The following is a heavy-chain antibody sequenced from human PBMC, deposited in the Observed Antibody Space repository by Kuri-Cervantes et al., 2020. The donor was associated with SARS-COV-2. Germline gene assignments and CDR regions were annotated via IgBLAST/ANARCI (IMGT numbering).Heavy chain of an antibody. CDR1: GGSFSGYY. V-gene: IGHV4-34*01. CDR3: ARGLYAYYYGSGTNYYYYYMDV. D-gene: IGHD3-10*01. CDR2: INHSGST. J-gene: IGHJ6*03. Sequence: ESLKISCAVYGGSFSGYYWSWIRQPPGKGLEWIGEINHSGSTNYNPSLKSRVTISVDTSKNQFSLKLSSVTAADTAVYYCARGLYAYYYGSGTNYYYYYMDVWGKGTTVTVSS.